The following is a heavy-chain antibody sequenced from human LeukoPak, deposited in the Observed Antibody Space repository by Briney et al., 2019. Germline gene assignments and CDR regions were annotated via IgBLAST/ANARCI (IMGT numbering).Heavy chain of an antibody. V-gene: IGHV3-21*01. D-gene: IGHD2-15*01. Sequence: GSLRLSCAASGFTFSSYWMSWVRQAPGKGLEWVSSISSSSSYIYYADSVKGRFTISRDNAKNSLYLQMNSLRAEDTAVYYCASGSGGPIHYYGMDVWGQGTTVTVSS. CDR2: ISSSSSYI. J-gene: IGHJ6*02. CDR3: ASGSGGPIHYYGMDV. CDR1: GFTFSSYW.